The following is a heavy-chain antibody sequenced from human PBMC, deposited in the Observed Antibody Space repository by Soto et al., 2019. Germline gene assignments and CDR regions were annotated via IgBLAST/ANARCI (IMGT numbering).Heavy chain of an antibody. CDR1: GFMFSDYA. D-gene: IGHD3-16*01. CDR3: AKDAIANDGIWLMDS. J-gene: IGHJ5*02. CDR2: LLRPGRST. Sequence: HPGGSLRLSCAASGFMFSDYAMTWARQAPGKELEWVSGLLRPGRSTYYADSVKGRFTISGDTSANTVHLQMDSLRAEDTAVYYCAKDAIANDGIWLMDSWGQGTVVTVSS. V-gene: IGHV3-23*01.